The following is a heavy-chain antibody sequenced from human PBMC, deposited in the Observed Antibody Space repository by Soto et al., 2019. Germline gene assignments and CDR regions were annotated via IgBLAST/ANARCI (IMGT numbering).Heavy chain of an antibody. D-gene: IGHD3-16*01. Sequence: EVQLVESGGGLVQPGGSLRLSCAASGFTFSDHYMDWVRQAPGKGLEWVGRTRNKANSYTTEYAASVKGRFTISRDDSKNSLYLQMNSLKNEDTAVYYWARDGDGMDVLGPGTTVTVSS. CDR1: GFTFSDHY. V-gene: IGHV3-72*01. CDR2: TRNKANSYTT. J-gene: IGHJ6*02. CDR3: ARDGDGMDV.